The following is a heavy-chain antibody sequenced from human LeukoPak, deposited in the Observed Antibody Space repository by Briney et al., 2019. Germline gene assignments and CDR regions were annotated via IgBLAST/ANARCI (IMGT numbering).Heavy chain of an antibody. J-gene: IGHJ4*02. CDR2: INHSGST. Sequence: SETLSLTCAVYGGSFSGYYWSWIRQPPGKGLEWIGEINHSGSTNYNPSLKSRVTISVDTSKNQFSLKLSSVTAADTAVYYCAMSRSVPIFGNWGQGTLVTVSS. V-gene: IGHV4-34*01. CDR1: GGSFSGYY. CDR3: AMSRSVPIFGN. D-gene: IGHD3-16*01.